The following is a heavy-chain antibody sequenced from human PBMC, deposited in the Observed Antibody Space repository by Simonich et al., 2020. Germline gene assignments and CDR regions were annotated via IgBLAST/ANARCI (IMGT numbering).Heavy chain of an antibody. V-gene: IGHV1-2*02. CDR2: INPNSGGT. Sequence: QVQLVQSGAEVKKPGASVKVSCKASGYTFTGYYMHWGRQAPRQGLEWMGWINPNSGGTNYAQKCQGRVTMTRDTSISTAYMELSRLRSDDTAVYYCASSKLATIDYWGQGTLVTVSS. CDR1: GYTFTGYY. J-gene: IGHJ4*02. D-gene: IGHD5-12*01. CDR3: ASSKLATIDY.